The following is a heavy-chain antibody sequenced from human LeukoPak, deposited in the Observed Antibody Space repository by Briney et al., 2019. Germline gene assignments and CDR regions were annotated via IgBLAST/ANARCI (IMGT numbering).Heavy chain of an antibody. CDR3: ANWYYYDSGSYYKEAFDI. D-gene: IGHD3-10*01. V-gene: IGHV3-30*18. Sequence: GGSLRLSCAASGFTFSNYGMHWVRQAPGKGLEWVVVISYDGSNKYYADSVKGRFTISRDNSKNTLYLQMNSLRAEDTAVYYCANWYYYDSGSYYKEAFDIWGQGTMVTVSS. J-gene: IGHJ3*02. CDR2: ISYDGSNK. CDR1: GFTFSNYG.